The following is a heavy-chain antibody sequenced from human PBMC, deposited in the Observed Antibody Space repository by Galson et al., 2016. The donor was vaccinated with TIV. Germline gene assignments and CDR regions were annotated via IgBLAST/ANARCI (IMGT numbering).Heavy chain of an antibody. Sequence: SVKVSCKASGYTFNNYDISWVRQATGQGLEWMGWMNPNSGNAGYAQKFQGRVTMTSNTSVSTAYMEVRSLRFEDTAVYYCAHRHQWLGGSVDTWGQGTTVTVSS. CDR1: GYTFNNYD. CDR3: AHRHQWLGGSVDT. CDR2: MNPNSGNA. V-gene: IGHV1-8*01. D-gene: IGHD6-19*01. J-gene: IGHJ3*02.